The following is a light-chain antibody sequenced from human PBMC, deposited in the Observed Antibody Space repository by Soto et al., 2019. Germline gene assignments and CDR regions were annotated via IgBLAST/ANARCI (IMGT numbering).Light chain of an antibody. Sequence: DIQMTQSPSSLSASVGDRVTITCRASQGISNYFAWYQQKPGKVPKLLIYAASTLQSGAPSRFSGSGSGTDFTLTISGLQPEDVATYYCQKYNSAPRTFGPGTKVDIK. J-gene: IGKJ3*01. CDR3: QKYNSAPRT. CDR1: QGISNY. CDR2: AAS. V-gene: IGKV1-27*01.